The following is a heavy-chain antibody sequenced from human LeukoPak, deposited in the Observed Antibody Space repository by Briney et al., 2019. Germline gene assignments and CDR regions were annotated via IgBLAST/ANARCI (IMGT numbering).Heavy chain of an antibody. CDR3: ARSSSRIKVRGVIITGWFDP. Sequence: SETLSLTCTVSGGSISSYYWSWIRQPPGKGLEWIGYIYYSWSTNYNPSLKSRVTISVDTAKNQFSLKLSPVPAADTDVYYCARSSSRIKVRGVIITGWFDPWGQGTLVTVSS. D-gene: IGHD3-10*01. V-gene: IGHV4-59*01. CDR1: GGSISSYY. J-gene: IGHJ5*02. CDR2: IYYSWST.